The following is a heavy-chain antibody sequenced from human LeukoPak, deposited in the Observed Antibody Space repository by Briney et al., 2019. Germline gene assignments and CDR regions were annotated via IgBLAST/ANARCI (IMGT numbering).Heavy chain of an antibody. CDR2: ISDSGGRT. D-gene: IGHD3-10*01. J-gene: IGHJ4*02. Sequence: GGSLRLSCAVSGISLSNYGMSWVRQAPGKGLEWVAGISDSGGRTNYADSVKGRFTISRDNPKNTLYLQMNSLRAEDTAVYFCAKRGVVIRVILVGFHKEAYYFDSWGRGALVTVSS. CDR3: AKRGVVIRVILVGFHKEAYYFDS. V-gene: IGHV3-23*01. CDR1: GISLSNYG.